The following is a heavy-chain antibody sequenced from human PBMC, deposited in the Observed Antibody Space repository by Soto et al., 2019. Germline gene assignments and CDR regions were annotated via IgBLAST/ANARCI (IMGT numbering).Heavy chain of an antibody. CDR2: ISENSDST. V-gene: IGHV3-23*01. D-gene: IGHD1-26*01. J-gene: IGHJ4*02. CDR1: GFIFENFG. Sequence: LFESGGGLEQPGGPLRLSCAASGFIFENFGMSWVRRAPEKGLEWVAIISENSDSTLYADSVKGRFTVSRDNSKNTLYLQRNSLKAEDTATYYCVKDNNWDEPGWGQGTLVTVSA. CDR3: VKDNNWDEPG.